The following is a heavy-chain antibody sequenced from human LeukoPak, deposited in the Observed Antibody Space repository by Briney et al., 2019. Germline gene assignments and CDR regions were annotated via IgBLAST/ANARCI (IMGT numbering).Heavy chain of an antibody. CDR3: ARDVSGDGYNKFDY. Sequence: PGGSLRLSCAASGVAFNKYIMNWVRQAPGKGLELVSSISTGSRHIYYAASVKGRFTISRDDAKNSVYLQMNGLRAEDTAVYYCARDVSGDGYNKFDYWGQGTLVTVSP. D-gene: IGHD5-24*01. CDR2: ISTGSRHI. J-gene: IGHJ4*02. CDR1: GVAFNKYI. V-gene: IGHV3-21*06.